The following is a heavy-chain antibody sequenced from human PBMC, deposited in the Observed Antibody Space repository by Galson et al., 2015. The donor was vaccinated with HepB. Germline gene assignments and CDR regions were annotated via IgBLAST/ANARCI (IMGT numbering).Heavy chain of an antibody. J-gene: IGHJ5*02. Sequence: SLRLSCAVSGFSVRSNYMSWVRQAPGKGLEWVSLIYSGGTKYYSGTTYYADSVKGRFTISRDTSKNTLYLQLNSLRVEDTAVYYCARDLEGGSGWFDPWGQGTLVTVSS. CDR2: IYSGGTKYYSGTT. CDR1: GFSVRSNY. V-gene: IGHV3-11*04. D-gene: IGHD3-10*01. CDR3: ARDLEGGSGWFDP.